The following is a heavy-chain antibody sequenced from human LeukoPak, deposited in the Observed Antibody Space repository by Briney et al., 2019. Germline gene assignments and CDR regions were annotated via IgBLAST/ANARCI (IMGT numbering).Heavy chain of an antibody. Sequence: GASVKVSCKASGYTFITYGISWVRQAPGKGLEWMGWISPYNSNTNYAQKIQGRLTMTTDTATSTAYMELRSLRSDDTAVYYCAREGYCSVGSGHSGIIDFWGQGTLVTVSS. D-gene: IGHD2-15*01. CDR3: AREGYCSVGSGHSGIIDF. CDR2: ISPYNSNT. CDR1: GYTFITYG. J-gene: IGHJ4*02. V-gene: IGHV1-18*01.